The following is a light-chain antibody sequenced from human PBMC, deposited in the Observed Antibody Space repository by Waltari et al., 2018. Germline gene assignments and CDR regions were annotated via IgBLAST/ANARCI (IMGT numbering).Light chain of an antibody. J-gene: IGLJ2*01. CDR2: KDT. CDR1: ALPKQY. Sequence: SYELTQPPSVSVSPGQTAKIPCSGDALPKQYTYWYQQKPGQAPLLVIYKDTEWPSGIPERFSGSSSGTTVTLTISGVQAEDEADYYCLSAYSGGSQGVFGGGTKLTVL. V-gene: IGLV3-25*03. CDR3: LSAYSGGSQGV.